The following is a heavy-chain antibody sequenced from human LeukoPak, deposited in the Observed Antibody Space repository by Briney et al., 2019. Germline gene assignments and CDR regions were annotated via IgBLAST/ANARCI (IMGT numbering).Heavy chain of an antibody. CDR2: ISAYNGNT. J-gene: IGHJ4*02. D-gene: IGHD3-16*02. CDR3: ARVMITFGGVIVLPFDY. V-gene: IGHV1-18*01. Sequence: ASGKFSCKASGYTFTSYGISWVRQAPGQGLEWMGWISAYNGNTNYAQKLQGRVTMTTDTTTSTAYMELRSLRSDDTAVYYCARVMITFGGVIVLPFDYWGQGTLVTVSS. CDR1: GYTFTSYG.